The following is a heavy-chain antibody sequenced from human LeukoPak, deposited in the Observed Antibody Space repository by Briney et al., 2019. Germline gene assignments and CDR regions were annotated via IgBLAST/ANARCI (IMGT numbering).Heavy chain of an antibody. D-gene: IGHD2-2*01. J-gene: IGHJ5*02. CDR1: GGSIRSYY. Sequence: SETLSLTCTVSGGSIRSYYWSWIRQPPGKGLEWIGYIYYSGSTNYNPSLKSRVTISEDTSKDQFSLKLSSVSAADTAVYYCAGVVEVPAATGLWFDPWGQGTLVTVSS. V-gene: IGHV4-59*01. CDR3: AGVVEVPAATGLWFDP. CDR2: IYYSGST.